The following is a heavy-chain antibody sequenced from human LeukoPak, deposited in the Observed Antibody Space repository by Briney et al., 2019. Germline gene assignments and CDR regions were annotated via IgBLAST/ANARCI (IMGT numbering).Heavy chain of an antibody. CDR1: GFTFSSYA. Sequence: GGPLRLSCAASGFTFSSYAMSWVRQAPGKGLEWVSAISGSGGSTYHADSVKGRFTISRDNSKNTLYLQMNSLRAEDTAVYYCAKGKVAYGDYSNYGMDVWGQGTTVTVSS. V-gene: IGHV3-23*01. CDR2: ISGSGGST. J-gene: IGHJ6*02. CDR3: AKGKVAYGDYSNYGMDV. D-gene: IGHD4-17*01.